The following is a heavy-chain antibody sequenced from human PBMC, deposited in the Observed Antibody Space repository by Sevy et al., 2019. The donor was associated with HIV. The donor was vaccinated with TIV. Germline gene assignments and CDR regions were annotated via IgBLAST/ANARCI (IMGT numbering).Heavy chain of an antibody. CDR3: AKDMGGGFGELLSSSYYYYGMDV. CDR1: GFTFDDYA. CDR2: ISWNSGSI. V-gene: IGHV3-9*01. D-gene: IGHD3-10*01. Sequence: GGSLRLSCAASGFTFDDYAMHWVRQAPGKGLEWVSGISWNSGSIGYADSVKGRFTISRDNAKNSLYLQMNSLRAEDTGLFYCAKDMGGGFGELLSSSYYYYGMDVWGQGTTVTVSS. J-gene: IGHJ6*02.